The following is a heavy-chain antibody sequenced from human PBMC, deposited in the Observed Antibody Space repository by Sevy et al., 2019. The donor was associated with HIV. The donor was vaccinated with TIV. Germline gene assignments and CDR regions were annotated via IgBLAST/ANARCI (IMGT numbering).Heavy chain of an antibody. Sequence: GGSLRLSCVASGFTFRTYGIHWVHQAPGKGLEWVAFIRYDGSNKYYADSVKGRFTISRDNSKNTLYLQMNSLRAEDTAVYYCAKERYSGYAAFDYWGQGTLVTVSS. V-gene: IGHV3-30*02. CDR1: GFTFRTYG. D-gene: IGHD5-12*01. J-gene: IGHJ4*02. CDR2: IRYDGSNK. CDR3: AKERYSGYAAFDY.